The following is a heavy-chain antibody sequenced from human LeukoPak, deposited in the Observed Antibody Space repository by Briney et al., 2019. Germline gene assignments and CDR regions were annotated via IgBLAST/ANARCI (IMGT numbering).Heavy chain of an antibody. V-gene: IGHV4-39*07. CDR2: IYYSGST. CDR1: GGSISSSSYY. J-gene: IGHJ6*02. CDR3: ARDGPLYGSGKGDGMDV. Sequence: SETLSLTCTVSGGSISSSSYYWGWIRQPPGKGLERIGSIYYSGSTYYNPSLKSRVTISVDTSKNQFSLKLSSVTAADTAVYYCARDGPLYGSGKGDGMDVWGQGTTVTVSS. D-gene: IGHD3-10*01.